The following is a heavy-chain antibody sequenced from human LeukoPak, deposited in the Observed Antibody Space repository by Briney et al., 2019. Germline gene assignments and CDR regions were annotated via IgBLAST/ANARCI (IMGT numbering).Heavy chain of an antibody. D-gene: IGHD3-22*01. CDR1: GGTFSSYA. J-gene: IGHJ3*02. CDR3: ARARDYYDSSGYSLLVAFDI. Sequence: SVKVSSKASGGTFSSYAISWVRQAPGQGLEWMGRIIPIFGIANYAQKFQGRVTITADKSTSTAYMELSSLRSEDTAVYYCARARDYYDSSGYSLLVAFDIWGQGTMVTVSS. V-gene: IGHV1-69*04. CDR2: IIPIFGIA.